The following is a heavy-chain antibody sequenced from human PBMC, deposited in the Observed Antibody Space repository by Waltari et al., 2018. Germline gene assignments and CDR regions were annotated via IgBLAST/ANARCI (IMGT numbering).Heavy chain of an antibody. CDR2: ISSSSSTI. CDR1: GFNFSSYS. V-gene: IGHV3-48*01. J-gene: IGHJ6*02. D-gene: IGHD5-12*01. Sequence: EVQLVESGGGLVQPGGSLRLSCAASGFNFSSYSMNWVRQAPGKWLEWVSYISSSSSTIYYADSVKGRFTISRDNAKNSLYLQMNSLRAEDTAVYYCATLTSRGYDYDYYYGMDVWGQGP. CDR3: ATLTSRGYDYDYYYGMDV.